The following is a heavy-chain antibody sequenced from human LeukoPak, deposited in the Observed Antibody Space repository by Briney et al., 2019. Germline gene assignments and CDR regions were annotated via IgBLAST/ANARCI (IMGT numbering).Heavy chain of an antibody. CDR1: GFTFSTYW. J-gene: IGHJ4*02. D-gene: IGHD3-16*02. Sequence: GGSLRLSCTVSGFTFSTYWMSWVRQAPGKGLEWVAVISYDGSNKYYADSVKGRFTISRDNSKNTLYLQMNSLRAEDTAVYYCAILSYVWGSYRYKEGETDFDYWGQGTLVTVSS. CDR3: AILSYVWGSYRYKEGETDFDY. V-gene: IGHV3-30*03. CDR2: ISYDGSNK.